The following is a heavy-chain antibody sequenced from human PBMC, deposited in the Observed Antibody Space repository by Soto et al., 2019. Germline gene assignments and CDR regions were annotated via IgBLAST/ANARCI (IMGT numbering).Heavy chain of an antibody. D-gene: IGHD3-22*01. CDR3: ARNCFSFDVVILAVFDS. CDR1: GFNFDDYY. J-gene: IGHJ5*01. CDR2: ISSLNHYN. V-gene: IGHV3-11*06. Sequence: SLRLSCAASGFNFDDYYMSWVRQAPGKGLEYIAYISSLNHYNNYADSVKGRFTISRDNSKNTLYLQMNSLRAEDTAVYYCARNCFSFDVVILAVFDSWGQGTLVTGSS.